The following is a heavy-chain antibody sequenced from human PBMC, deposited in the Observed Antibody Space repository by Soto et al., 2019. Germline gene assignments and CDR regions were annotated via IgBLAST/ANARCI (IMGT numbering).Heavy chain of an antibody. CDR2: ISGSGGST. J-gene: IGHJ4*01. D-gene: IGHD1-26*01. CDR3: AREGTTRGYFYY. Sequence: EVQLLESGGGLVQPGGSLRLSCAASGFTFTSYAMSWVRQAPGKGLEWVSAISGSGGSTYYADSVKGRFTISRDISKNTLYLQMNRLRGEDTAVYYCAREGTTRGYFYYWGQGTLVTVSS. V-gene: IGHV3-23*01. CDR1: GFTFTSYA.